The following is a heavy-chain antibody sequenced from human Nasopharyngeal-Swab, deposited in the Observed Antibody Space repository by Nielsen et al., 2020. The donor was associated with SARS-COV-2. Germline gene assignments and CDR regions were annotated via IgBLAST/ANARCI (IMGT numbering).Heavy chain of an antibody. D-gene: IGHD6-19*01. CDR3: AREGGSSGRCGYFDS. Sequence: GESLKISCVASGVIFSKYWMHWVRQAPGKGLVWVSRVNQDGSRTDYADSVKGRSTISRDISQSTVFLQMSSLRLEDTAVYYCAREGGSSGRCGYFDSWGQGTLVTVSS. CDR2: VNQDGSRT. CDR1: GVIFSKYW. J-gene: IGHJ4*02. V-gene: IGHV3-74*01.